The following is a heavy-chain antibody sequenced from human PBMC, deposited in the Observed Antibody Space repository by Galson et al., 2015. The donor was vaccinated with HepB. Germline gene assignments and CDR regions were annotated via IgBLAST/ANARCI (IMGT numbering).Heavy chain of an antibody. Sequence: CAISGDSVSSNSAAWNWIRQSPSRGLEWLGRTYYRSKWYNDYAVSVKSRITINPNTYKNQFSLQLNSVTPEDTAVYYCAREVAVAVSYYYYMDVWGKGTTVTVSS. CDR3: AREVAVAVSYYYYMDV. D-gene: IGHD6-19*01. J-gene: IGHJ6*03. CDR2: TYYRSKWYN. CDR1: GDSVSSNSAA. V-gene: IGHV6-1*01.